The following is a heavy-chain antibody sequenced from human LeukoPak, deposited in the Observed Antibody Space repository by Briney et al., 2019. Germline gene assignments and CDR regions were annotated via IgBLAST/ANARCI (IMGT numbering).Heavy chain of an antibody. J-gene: IGHJ4*02. D-gene: IGHD6-19*01. CDR2: ISYDGSNK. CDR3: AKGEGKQWLKYYFDY. CDR1: GFTFSSYG. V-gene: IGHV3-30*18. Sequence: PGGSLRLSCAASGFTFSSYGMHWVRQAPGKGLEWVAVISYDGSNKYYADSAKGRFTISRDNSKNTLYLQMNSLRAEDTAVYYCAKGEGKQWLKYYFDYWGQGTLVTVSS.